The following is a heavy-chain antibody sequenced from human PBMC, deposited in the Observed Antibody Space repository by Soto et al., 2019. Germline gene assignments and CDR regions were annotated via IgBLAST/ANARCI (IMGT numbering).Heavy chain of an antibody. D-gene: IGHD5-18*01. J-gene: IGHJ6*02. Sequence: SETVSLTRAISGGSISSSSYYWGWIRQPPVQGLEWIGSIYYSGGTYYDPSLNSRVTISVDTSKNQFSLKLSSVTAADTAVYYCAGSRGYSYGTYWYYGMDVWGQGTTVTVSS. CDR1: GGSISSSSYY. CDR3: AGSRGYSYGTYWYYGMDV. V-gene: IGHV4-39*01. CDR2: IYYSGGT.